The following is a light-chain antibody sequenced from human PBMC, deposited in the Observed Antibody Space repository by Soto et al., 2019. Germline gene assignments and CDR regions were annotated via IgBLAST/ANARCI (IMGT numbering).Light chain of an antibody. J-gene: IGKJ4*01. CDR1: QGISSA. Sequence: AIQLTQSPSSLSASVGDRVTITCRASQGISSALVWYQQKPGKAPQVVIYDVSILESGVPSRFSGSGFGTDFTLSISSLQPEDFATYYCQQFNDYPLTFGGGTKVEIK. CDR3: QQFNDYPLT. CDR2: DVS. V-gene: IGKV1D-13*01.